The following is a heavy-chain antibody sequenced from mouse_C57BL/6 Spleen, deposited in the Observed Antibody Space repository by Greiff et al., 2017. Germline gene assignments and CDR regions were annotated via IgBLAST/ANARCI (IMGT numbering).Heavy chain of an antibody. V-gene: IGHV1-74*01. J-gene: IGHJ2*01. CDR1: SYAFSSYW. Sequence: VQLQQPGPELVKPGASVKVSCKASSYAFSSYWMHWVKQRPGHGLEWIGRIHPSDGDTNYNQKFKGKATLTADKSSSTAYMQLSSLTSEDSAVYYCGRGSPTALDYWGQGTTLTVSS. D-gene: IGHD3-1*01. CDR2: IHPSDGDT. CDR3: GRGSPTALDY.